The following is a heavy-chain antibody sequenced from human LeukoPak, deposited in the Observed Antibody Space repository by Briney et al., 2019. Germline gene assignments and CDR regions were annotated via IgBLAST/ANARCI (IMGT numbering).Heavy chain of an antibody. D-gene: IGHD3-3*01. CDR1: GFTFRNNW. Sequence: GGSLRLSCAASGFTFRNNWMSWVRQAPGKGLEWVANIKQDGSDKNCVDSVKGRFTISRDNAKNSLSLQMNSLRAEDTAVYYCARLREIPVFGVVTKSTSYFDYWGQGTLVTVSS. J-gene: IGHJ4*02. CDR3: ARLREIPVFGVVTKSTSYFDY. CDR2: IKQDGSDK. V-gene: IGHV3-7*01.